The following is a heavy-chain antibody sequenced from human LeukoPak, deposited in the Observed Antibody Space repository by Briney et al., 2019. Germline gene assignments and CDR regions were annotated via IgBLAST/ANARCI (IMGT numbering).Heavy chain of an antibody. Sequence: SETLSLTCTVSGGSISSYYWSWIRQPAGKGLEWIGRIYTSGSTNYNPSLKSRVTMSVDTSKYQFSLKLSSVTAADTAVYYCARVVVGLVAANGYGWFDPWGQGTLVTVSS. CDR2: IYTSGST. J-gene: IGHJ5*02. V-gene: IGHV4-4*07. CDR1: GGSISSYY. CDR3: ARVVVGLVAANGYGWFDP. D-gene: IGHD2-15*01.